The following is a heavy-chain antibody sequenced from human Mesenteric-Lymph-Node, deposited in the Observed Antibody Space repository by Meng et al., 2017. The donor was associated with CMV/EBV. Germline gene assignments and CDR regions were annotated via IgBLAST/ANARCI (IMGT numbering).Heavy chain of an antibody. CDR3: ARQNRKYFETGSYYGGYYFDY. Sequence: YGFNWVRQAPGQGLEWMGGIIPILGSTNYAQNFQGRATITADEATSKVFLELSSLTSEDTAVFYCARQNRKYFETGSYYGGYYFDYWGQGTLVTVSS. CDR2: IIPILGST. V-gene: IGHV1-69*01. J-gene: IGHJ4*02. CDR1: YG. D-gene: IGHD3-10*01.